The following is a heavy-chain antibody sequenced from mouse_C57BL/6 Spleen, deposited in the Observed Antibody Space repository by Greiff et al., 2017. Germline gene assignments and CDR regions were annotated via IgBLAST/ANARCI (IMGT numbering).Heavy chain of an antibody. Sequence: DVKLVESGGGLVKPGGSLKLSCAASGFTFSNYAMSWVRQTPEKRLEWVATISDGGSYTYYPDNVKGRFTISRDNAKNNLYLQMSHLKSEDTAMNAIARDRVGDGVYYFDYWGQGTTLTVSS. D-gene: IGHD1-3*01. CDR2: ISDGGSYT. J-gene: IGHJ2*01. CDR1: GFTFSNYA. CDR3: ARDRVGDGVYYFDY. V-gene: IGHV5-4*01.